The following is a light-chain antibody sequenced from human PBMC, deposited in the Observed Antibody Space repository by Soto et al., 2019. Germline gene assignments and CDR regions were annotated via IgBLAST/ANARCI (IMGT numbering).Light chain of an antibody. CDR3: SSYTSSSTLGV. J-gene: IGLJ1*01. CDR1: SSDVGGYNY. CDR2: EVS. Sequence: QSALTQPASVSWSPGQSITISCTGTSSDVGGYNYVSWYQQHPGKAPKLMIYEVSNRPSGVSNRFSGSKSGNTASLTISGLQAEDEADYYCSSYTSSSTLGVFGTGTKGTVL. V-gene: IGLV2-14*01.